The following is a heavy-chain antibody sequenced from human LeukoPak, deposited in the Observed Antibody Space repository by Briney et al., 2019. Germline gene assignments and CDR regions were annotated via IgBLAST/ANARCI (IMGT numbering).Heavy chain of an antibody. Sequence: ASVKVSCKASGYTFTNYAMHWVRQAPGQRLEWMGWINAGNGNTKYSQKFQGRVTITRDTSASTAYMELSSLRSEDTAVYYCARDQYSSSSGWFDPWGQGTLVTVSP. D-gene: IGHD6-6*01. CDR2: INAGNGNT. CDR1: GYTFTNYA. V-gene: IGHV1-3*01. J-gene: IGHJ5*02. CDR3: ARDQYSSSSGWFDP.